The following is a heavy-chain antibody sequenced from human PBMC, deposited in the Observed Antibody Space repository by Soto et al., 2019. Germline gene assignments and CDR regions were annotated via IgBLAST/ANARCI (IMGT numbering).Heavy chain of an antibody. J-gene: IGHJ6*02. CDR2: VGYDGRST. CDR1: GFTFSRSW. V-gene: IGHV3-33*08. D-gene: IGHD3-3*01. CDR3: ARDRAEWLLFFEFHYYYYGMDV. Sequence: PGGSLRLSCAASGFTFSRSWMNWVRHARGKGRVWVAVVGYDGRSTYYADSVKGRFTISRDNSKNTLYLQMNSLRAEDTAVYYCARDRAEWLLFFEFHYYYYGMDVWGQGTTVTVSS.